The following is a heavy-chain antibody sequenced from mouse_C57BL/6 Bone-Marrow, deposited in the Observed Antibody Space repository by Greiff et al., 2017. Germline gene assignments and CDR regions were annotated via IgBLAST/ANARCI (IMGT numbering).Heavy chain of an antibody. Sequence: QVQLQQSGAELVRPGASVKLSCKASGYTFTDYYINWVKQRPGQGLEWIARIYPGSGNTYYNEKFKGKATLTAEKSSSTAYMQLSSLTSEDSAVYFCARSSYDDDPFDYWGQGTTLTVSS. D-gene: IGHD2-4*01. CDR2: IYPGSGNT. V-gene: IGHV1-76*01. CDR3: ARSSYDDDPFDY. CDR1: GYTFTDYY. J-gene: IGHJ2*01.